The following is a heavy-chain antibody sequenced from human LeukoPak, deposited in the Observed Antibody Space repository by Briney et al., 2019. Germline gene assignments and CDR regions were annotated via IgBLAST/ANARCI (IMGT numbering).Heavy chain of an antibody. CDR2: ISGSGGST. Sequence: GGSLRLSCAASGFTFSSYAMSWVRQAPGKGLEWVSAISGSGGSTYYADSVKGRFTISRDNSKNTLYLQMNSLRAEDTAVYYCARDRGYYDFWSGPRHYYYYGMDVWGQGTTVTVSS. D-gene: IGHD3-3*01. CDR1: GFTFSSYA. CDR3: ARDRGYYDFWSGPRHYYYYGMDV. J-gene: IGHJ6*02. V-gene: IGHV3-23*01.